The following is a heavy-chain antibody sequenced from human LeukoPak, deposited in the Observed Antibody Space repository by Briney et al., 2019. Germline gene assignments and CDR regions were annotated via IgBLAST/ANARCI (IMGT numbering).Heavy chain of an antibody. Sequence: SETLSLTCAVYGGSFSGCYWSWIRQPPGKGLEWIGEINHSGSTNYNPSLKSRVTISVDTSKNQFSLKLSSVTAADTAVYYCAGSRDGYKYYYYYYMDVWGKGTTVTVSS. V-gene: IGHV4-34*01. CDR3: AGSRDGYKYYYYYYMDV. D-gene: IGHD5-24*01. J-gene: IGHJ6*03. CDR2: INHSGST. CDR1: GGSFSGCY.